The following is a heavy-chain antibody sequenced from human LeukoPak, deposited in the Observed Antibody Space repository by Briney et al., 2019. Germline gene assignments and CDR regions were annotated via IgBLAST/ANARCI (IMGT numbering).Heavy chain of an antibody. CDR1: GFTFSSYA. Sequence: GGSLRLSCAASGFTFSSYAMHWVRQAPGKGLEWVANIKKDGTQKRYADFLKGRFTISRDNAKNSLLLQVDRLGAEDTAVYYCAREVPNAMIAFDIWGQGTMVTVSS. CDR2: IKKDGTQK. J-gene: IGHJ3*02. CDR3: AREVPNAMIAFDI. D-gene: IGHD2-2*01. V-gene: IGHV3-7*01.